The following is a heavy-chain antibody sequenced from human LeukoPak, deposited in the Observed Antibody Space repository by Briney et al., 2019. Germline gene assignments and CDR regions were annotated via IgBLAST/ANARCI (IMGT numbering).Heavy chain of an antibody. CDR2: IKEEGSGK. V-gene: IGHV3-7*02. CDR1: GFTFSSYW. Sequence: GGSLRLSCAASGFTFSSYWMSWVRQAPGKGLELVANIKEEGSGKYYVDSVKGRFTISRDNAKNSLYLQMNSLRAEDTAVYYCARIYYDSSGYRLFDYWGQGTLVTVSS. J-gene: IGHJ4*02. D-gene: IGHD3-22*01. CDR3: ARIYYDSSGYRLFDY.